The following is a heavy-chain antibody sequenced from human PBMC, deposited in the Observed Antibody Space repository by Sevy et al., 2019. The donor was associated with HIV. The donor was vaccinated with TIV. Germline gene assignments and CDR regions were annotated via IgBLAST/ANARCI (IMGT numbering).Heavy chain of an antibody. CDR3: ARDRIAARPRYFDY. V-gene: IGHV3-7*01. D-gene: IGHD6-6*01. CDR1: GFTFSSYW. CDR2: IKKDGSEK. J-gene: IGHJ4*02. Sequence: GGSLRLSCAASGFTFSSYWMSWVRQAPGKGLEWVANIKKDGSEKYYLDSVKGRFTISRDNAKNSLYLQMNSLRAEDTAVYYCARDRIAARPRYFDYWGQGTLVTVSS.